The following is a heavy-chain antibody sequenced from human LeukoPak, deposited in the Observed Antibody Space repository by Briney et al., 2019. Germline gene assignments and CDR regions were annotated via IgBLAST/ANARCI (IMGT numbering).Heavy chain of an antibody. J-gene: IGHJ4*02. CDR1: GFTFSSYW. V-gene: IGHV3-7*05. CDR2: IKEDGSAK. D-gene: IGHD3-9*01. Sequence: GGSLRLSCAASGFTFSSYWMSWVRQAPGKGLEWVANIKEDGSAKYYVDSVKGRFTISRDNSKNSLYLQMNSLRTEDTALYYCAKDTLPKYDILTGYYTSGLDYWGQGTLVTVSS. CDR3: AKDTLPKYDILTGYYTSGLDY.